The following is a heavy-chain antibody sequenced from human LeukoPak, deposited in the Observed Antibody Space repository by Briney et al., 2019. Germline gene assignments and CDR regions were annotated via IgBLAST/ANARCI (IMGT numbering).Heavy chain of an antibody. V-gene: IGHV3-30*04. CDR3: ARGPKRGYSYGYLVY. Sequence: GGSLRLSCAASGFTFSSYAMHWVRQALGKGLEWVAVISYDGSNKYYADSVKGRFTISRDNSKNTLYLQMNSLRAEDTAVYYCARGPKRGYSYGYLVYWGQGTLVTVSS. J-gene: IGHJ4*02. D-gene: IGHD5-18*01. CDR2: ISYDGSNK. CDR1: GFTFSSYA.